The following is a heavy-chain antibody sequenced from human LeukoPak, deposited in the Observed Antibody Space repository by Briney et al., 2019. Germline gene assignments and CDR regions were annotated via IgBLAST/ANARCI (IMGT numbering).Heavy chain of an antibody. CDR2: IKSKTDGGTT. CDR3: TTQGPYDILTGFGYYFDY. V-gene: IGHV3-15*01. CDR1: GFTFSNAW. Sequence: GGSLRLSCAASGFTFSNAWMSWVRQAPGKGLEWVGRIKSKTDGGTTDYAAPVKGRFTISRDDSKNTLYLQMNSLETEDTAVYYCTTQGPYDILTGFGYYFDYWGQGTLVTVSS. J-gene: IGHJ4*02. D-gene: IGHD3-9*01.